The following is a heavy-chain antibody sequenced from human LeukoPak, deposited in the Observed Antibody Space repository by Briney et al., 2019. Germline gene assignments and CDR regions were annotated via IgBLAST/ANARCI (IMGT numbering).Heavy chain of an antibody. D-gene: IGHD4-17*01. CDR1: GFTFSSYA. Sequence: GGSLRLSCAASGFTFSSYAMGWVRQAPGKGLEWVSSISDSGGSTYYADSVKGRFTISRDNSKNTLYLQMNNLRAEDTALYYCAKEGGYGDSLHWGQGTLVTVSS. V-gene: IGHV3-23*01. J-gene: IGHJ4*02. CDR2: ISDSGGST. CDR3: AKEGGYGDSLH.